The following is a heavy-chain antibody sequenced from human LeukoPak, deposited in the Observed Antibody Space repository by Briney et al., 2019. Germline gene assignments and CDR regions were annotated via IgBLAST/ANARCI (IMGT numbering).Heavy chain of an antibody. CDR2: IYSGGST. Sequence: PGGSLRLSCAASGFTFSDYYMSWIRQAPGKGLEWVSVIYSGGSTYYADSVKGRFTISRDNSKNTLYLQMNSLRAEDTAVYYCARGHSLGYCSGGSCHGGAFDIWGQGTMVTVSS. CDR3: ARGHSLGYCSGGSCHGGAFDI. D-gene: IGHD2-15*01. V-gene: IGHV3-53*01. CDR1: GFTFSDYY. J-gene: IGHJ3*02.